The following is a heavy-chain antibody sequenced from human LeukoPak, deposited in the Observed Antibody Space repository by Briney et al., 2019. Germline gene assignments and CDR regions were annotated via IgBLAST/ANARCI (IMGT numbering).Heavy chain of an antibody. V-gene: IGHV3-21*01. CDR1: GFTFSSYS. Sequence: GGSLRLSCAASGFTFSSYSMNWVRQAPGKGLEWVSSISSSSSYIYYADSVKGRFTISRDNAKNSLYLQMNSLKAEDTAVYYCARAGVPETPVWGQGTLVTVSS. CDR2: ISSSSSYI. D-gene: IGHD2-2*01. J-gene: IGHJ4*02. CDR3: ARAGVPETPV.